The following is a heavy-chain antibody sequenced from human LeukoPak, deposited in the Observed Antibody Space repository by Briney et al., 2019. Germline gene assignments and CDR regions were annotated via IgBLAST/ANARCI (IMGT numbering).Heavy chain of an antibody. D-gene: IGHD4-23*01. CDR3: ARAPTTVVTPYFDL. V-gene: IGHV1-69*04. J-gene: IGHJ2*01. CDR2: IIPILGIA. Sequence: SVKVSCKASGGTFSSYAISWVRQAPGQGLEWMGRIIPILGIANYAQRFQGRVTITADKSTSTAYMELSSLRSEDTAVYYCARAPTTVVTPYFDLWGRGTLVTVSS. CDR1: GGTFSSYA.